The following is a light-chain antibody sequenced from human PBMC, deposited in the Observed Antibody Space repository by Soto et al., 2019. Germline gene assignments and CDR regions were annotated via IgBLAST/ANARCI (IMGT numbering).Light chain of an antibody. Sequence: EIALTQSPATLSLSPGERATLSCRASQSISSYLAWYQQKPGQAPRLLIFVTSKRATGIPARFSGSGSGTDFTLTISSLEPEDFAVYYCQQRSDWPPTFGGGTKVEIK. CDR3: QQRSDWPPT. V-gene: IGKV3-11*01. J-gene: IGKJ4*01. CDR1: QSISSY. CDR2: VTS.